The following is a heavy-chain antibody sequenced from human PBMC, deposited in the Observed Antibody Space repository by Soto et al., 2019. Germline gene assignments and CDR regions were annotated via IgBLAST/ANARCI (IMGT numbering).Heavy chain of an antibody. J-gene: IGHJ3*02. CDR3: ARDLDQGCSGGSCYSTGAFDI. D-gene: IGHD2-15*01. CDR1: GFTFSRYW. Sequence: VQLVESGGGLVQPGGSLRLSCAASGFTFSRYWMSWVRQAPGKGLEWVANIKEDGNEKYYVDSVKGRFTISRDNAKNSLYLQMNSLRAEDTAVYYCARDLDQGCSGGSCYSTGAFDIWGQGTVVTVSS. V-gene: IGHV3-7*01. CDR2: IKEDGNEK.